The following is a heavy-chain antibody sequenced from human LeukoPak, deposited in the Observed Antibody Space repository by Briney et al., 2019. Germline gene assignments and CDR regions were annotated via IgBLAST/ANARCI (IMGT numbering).Heavy chain of an antibody. J-gene: IGHJ5*02. CDR2: ISGSGGST. Sequence: GGSLRLSCAASGFTLSNYAMIWVRQAPGKGLEWVSAISGSGGSTYYADSVKGRFTISRYNSKNTLFLQVNSLRAEDTAVYYCAKVRIAASGTWWFDPWGLGTLVTVSS. V-gene: IGHV3-23*01. CDR3: AKVRIAASGTWWFDP. CDR1: GFTLSNYA. D-gene: IGHD6-13*01.